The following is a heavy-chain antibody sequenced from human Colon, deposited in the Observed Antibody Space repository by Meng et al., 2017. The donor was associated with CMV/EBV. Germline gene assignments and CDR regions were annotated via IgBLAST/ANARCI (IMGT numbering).Heavy chain of an antibody. CDR1: GFTFSSYS. CDR3: ARVLKGMGYYYYGMDV. J-gene: IGHJ6*02. Sequence: GESLKISCAASGFTFSSYSMNWVRQAPGKGLEWVSSISSSSSYIYYADSVKGRFTISRDNAKNSLYLQMNNLRAEDTAVYYCARVLKGMGYYYYGMDVWGQGTTVTVSS. V-gene: IGHV3-21*01. CDR2: ISSSSSYI. D-gene: IGHD2-8*01.